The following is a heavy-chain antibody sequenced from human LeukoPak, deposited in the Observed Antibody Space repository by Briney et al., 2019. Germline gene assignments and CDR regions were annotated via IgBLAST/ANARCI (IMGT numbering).Heavy chain of an antibody. CDR1: GFTFGDYA. J-gene: IGHJ4*02. CDR3: ARGNPYGDYALDY. CDR2: IRSKAYGGTI. Sequence: GRSLRLSCTASGFTFGDYAMNWVRQAPGKGLEWVSFIRSKAYGGTIEYAASVKGRFTISRDDSKTIAYLQMNSLKTGDTAVYYCARGNPYGDYALDYWGQGTLVTVSS. V-gene: IGHV3-49*04. D-gene: IGHD4-17*01.